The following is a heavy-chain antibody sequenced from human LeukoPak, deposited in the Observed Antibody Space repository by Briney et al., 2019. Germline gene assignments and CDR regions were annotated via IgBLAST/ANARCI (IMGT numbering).Heavy chain of an antibody. Sequence: SETLSLTCTVSGGSISSYYWSWIRQPPGKGLEWIGYIYSSGSTNHNPSLKSRVTISIDTSKNQFSLKLRSVTAADTAVYYCARLDGGYYSRWFDPWGQGTLVTVSS. V-gene: IGHV4-4*09. CDR3: ARLDGGYYSRWFDP. CDR2: IYSSGST. CDR1: GGSISSYY. J-gene: IGHJ5*02. D-gene: IGHD3-3*01.